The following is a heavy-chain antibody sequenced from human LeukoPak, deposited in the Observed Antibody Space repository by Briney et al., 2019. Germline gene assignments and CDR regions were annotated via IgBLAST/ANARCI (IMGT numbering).Heavy chain of an antibody. Sequence: SETLSLTCTVSGGSISSSSYYWSWIRQPPGKGLEWIGEINHSGSTNYNPSLKSRVTISVDTSKNQFSLKLSSVTAADTAVYYCAKPHFDYWGQGTLVTVSS. CDR2: INHSGST. J-gene: IGHJ4*02. CDR1: GGSISSSSYY. V-gene: IGHV4-39*07. CDR3: AKPHFDY.